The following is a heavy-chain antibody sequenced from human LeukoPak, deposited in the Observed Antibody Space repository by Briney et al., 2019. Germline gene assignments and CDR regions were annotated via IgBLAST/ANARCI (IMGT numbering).Heavy chain of an antibody. V-gene: IGHV1-69*04. CDR1: GGTFSSYA. Sequence: GASVKVSCKASGGTFSSYAISWVRQAPGQGLEWVGRIIPILDIANYAQKFQGRVTITADKSTSTAYMELSSLRSEDTAVYYCARGDGTDSSGYDAYYYGMDVWGQGTTVTVSS. CDR3: ARGDGTDSSGYDAYYYGMDV. CDR2: IIPILDIA. D-gene: IGHD3-22*01. J-gene: IGHJ6*02.